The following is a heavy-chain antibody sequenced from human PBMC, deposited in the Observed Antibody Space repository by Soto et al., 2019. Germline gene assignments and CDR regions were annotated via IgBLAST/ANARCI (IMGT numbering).Heavy chain of an antibody. CDR3: AADWSNRPFDF. V-gene: IGHV1-58*01. J-gene: IGHJ4*02. CDR1: GFTLTSAD. Sequence: SVKVSCKASGFTLTSADVQWVRQTRGQRLEWIGWIVGGSGSTNYAQQFQGRLAITRDMSTSAVYMELSSLRSEDTAVYYCAADWSNRPFDFWGQGTLVTVSS. D-gene: IGHD3-3*01. CDR2: IVGGSGST.